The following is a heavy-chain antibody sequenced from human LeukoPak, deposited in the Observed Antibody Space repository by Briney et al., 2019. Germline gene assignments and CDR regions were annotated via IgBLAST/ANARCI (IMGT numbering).Heavy chain of an antibody. CDR3: AREGSSGSYNY. CDR1: GGAISGYY. CDR2: IYHSGSS. V-gene: IGHV4-59*01. Sequence: SETLSLTCTVSGGAISGYYWSWIRQPPGKGLEWIGYIYHSGSSNYNPFLKSRVTISVDTSKNQFSLKLTSVTAADTAVYYCAREGSSGSYNYWGQGALVTVSS. J-gene: IGHJ4*02. D-gene: IGHD1-26*01.